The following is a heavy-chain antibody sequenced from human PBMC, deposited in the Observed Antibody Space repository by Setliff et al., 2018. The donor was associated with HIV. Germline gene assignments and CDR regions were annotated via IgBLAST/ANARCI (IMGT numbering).Heavy chain of an antibody. CDR1: DSIISGDYY. Sequence: DSIISGDYYWSWIRQSPGKGLEWIGHIHYKGSIDYNASLKSRLAISSDTSKNQFSLNLSSVIAADTAIYFCARFTVVVFGAGEPSWFDPWGQGILVTVSS. CDR2: IHYKGSI. D-gene: IGHD2-15*01. J-gene: IGHJ5*02. CDR3: ARFTVVVFGAGEPSWFDP. V-gene: IGHV4-30-4*08.